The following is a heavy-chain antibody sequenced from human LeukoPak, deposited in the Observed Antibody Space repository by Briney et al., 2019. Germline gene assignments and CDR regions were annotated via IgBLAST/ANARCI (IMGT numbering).Heavy chain of an antibody. D-gene: IGHD4-23*01. V-gene: IGHV4-4*02. CDR3: ARNGGNSDFAY. Sequence: GSLRLSCAASGFTFSSYSMNWVRQPPGKGLEWIGETSHSGSTNYSPSPKSRVTISVDRSKNQFSLKLSSVTAADTAVYYCARNGGNSDFAYWGQGTLVTVSS. J-gene: IGHJ4*02. CDR2: TSHSGST. CDR1: GFTFSSYSM.